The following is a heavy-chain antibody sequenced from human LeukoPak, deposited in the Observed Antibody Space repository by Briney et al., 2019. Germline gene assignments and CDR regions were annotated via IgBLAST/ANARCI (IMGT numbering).Heavy chain of an antibody. Sequence: GASVKVSCKTSGYTFTGYYIHWMRQAPGQGLEWMGWIDPNSGGTNYAQKFQGRVTMTRDTSISTAYMELSKLTSADTAVYRCATPSSSSWYGFDPWGQGTLVTVSS. CDR3: ATPSSSSWYGFDP. J-gene: IGHJ5*02. D-gene: IGHD6-13*01. V-gene: IGHV1-2*02. CDR2: IDPNSGGT. CDR1: GYTFTGYY.